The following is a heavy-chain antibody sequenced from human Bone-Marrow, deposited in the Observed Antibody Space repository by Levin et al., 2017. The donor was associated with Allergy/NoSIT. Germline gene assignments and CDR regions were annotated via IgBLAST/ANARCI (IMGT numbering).Heavy chain of an antibody. J-gene: IGHJ5*02. CDR2: IFYSGNT. D-gene: IGHD6-19*01. V-gene: IGHV4-30-4*01. CDR3: ARGRDSSGWGYNWFDP. Sequence: PSETLSLTCTVSGDSIISAVYYWTWLRQTPGNGLEWLGYIFYSGNTHYNPSLKSRLNLSVDTSKNQFSLKLSSVTAADTAVYYCARGRDSSGWGYNWFDPWGPGTLVTVSS. CDR1: GDSIISAVYY.